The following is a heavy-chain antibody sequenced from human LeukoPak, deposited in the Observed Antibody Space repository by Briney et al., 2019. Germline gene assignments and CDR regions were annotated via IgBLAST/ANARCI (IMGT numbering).Heavy chain of an antibody. CDR1: GFTFSSYV. J-gene: IGHJ4*02. D-gene: IGHD3-22*01. Sequence: GGSLRLSCAASGFTFSSYVLTWVRQAPGKGLEWVSGIYSGGSTDYADSVKGRFTISRDNSKNTLYLQMNSLRAEDTAVYYCARSYDSSSPFDYWGQGTLVTVSS. V-gene: IGHV3-66*01. CDR2: IYSGGST. CDR3: ARSYDSSSPFDY.